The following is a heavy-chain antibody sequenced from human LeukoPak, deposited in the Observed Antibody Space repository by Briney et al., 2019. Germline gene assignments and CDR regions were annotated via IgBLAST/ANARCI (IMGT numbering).Heavy chain of an antibody. D-gene: IGHD3-9*01. J-gene: IGHJ5*02. CDR1: GYTFTSYY. CDR3: ARVYYDILTGYYSGNWFDP. V-gene: IGHV1-46*01. CDR2: INPSGGST. Sequence: ASVKVSCKASGYTFTSYYMHWVRQAPGQGLEWMGIINPSGGSTSYAQKFQGRVTMTRDTSISTAYMELSRLRSDDTAVYYCARVYYDILTGYYSGNWFDPWGQGTLVTVSS.